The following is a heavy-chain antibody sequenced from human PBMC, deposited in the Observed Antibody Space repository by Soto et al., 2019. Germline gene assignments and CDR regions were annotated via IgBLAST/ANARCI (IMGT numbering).Heavy chain of an antibody. CDR3: ASDRGRTYGADPYCDL. D-gene: IGHD4-17*01. V-gene: IGHV4-59*01. CDR1: GGSISSYY. Sequence: QVQLQESGPGLVKPSETLSLTCTVSGGSISSYYWSWIRQPPGKGLEWIGYIHYSGSTNYNPSLTSRVTISVDTSTNQFAPRLSSVTAADTAVYYCASDRGRTYGADPYCDLWGRGTLVTVSS. J-gene: IGHJ2*01. CDR2: IHYSGST.